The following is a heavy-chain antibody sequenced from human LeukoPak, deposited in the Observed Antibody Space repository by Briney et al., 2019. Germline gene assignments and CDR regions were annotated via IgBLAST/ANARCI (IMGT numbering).Heavy chain of an antibody. CDR2: ISSGSGTI. D-gene: IGHD3-22*01. CDR3: ARQTSYDSSGYPIDY. Sequence: GGSLRLSCAASGFTLSSNYMSWVRQAPGKGLEWLSYISSGSGTIYYADSVKGRFTISRDKAKSSLYLQMNSLRDEDTAVYYCARQTSYDSSGYPIDYWGQGTLVTVSS. V-gene: IGHV3-48*02. J-gene: IGHJ4*02. CDR1: GFTLSSNY.